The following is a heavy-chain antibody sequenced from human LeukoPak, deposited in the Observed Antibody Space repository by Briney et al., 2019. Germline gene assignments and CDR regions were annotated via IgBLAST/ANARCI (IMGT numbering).Heavy chain of an antibody. CDR1: GFTFSSYG. J-gene: IGHJ6*03. Sequence: PGGSLRLSCAASGFTFSSYGMHWVRQAPGKGLEWVAVISYDGSNKYYADSVKGRFTIPRDNSKNTLYLQMNSLRAEDTAVYYCAKDCIAAAGTGYYMDVWGKGTTVTVSS. V-gene: IGHV3-30*18. D-gene: IGHD6-13*01. CDR3: AKDCIAAAGTGYYMDV. CDR2: ISYDGSNK.